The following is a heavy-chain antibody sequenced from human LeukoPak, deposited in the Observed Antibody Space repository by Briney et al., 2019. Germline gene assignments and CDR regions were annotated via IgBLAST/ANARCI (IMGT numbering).Heavy chain of an antibody. D-gene: IGHD3-16*02. Sequence: GGSLRLSCAASGFTFSSYAMSWVRQAPGKGLEWVSAISGSGGSTYYADSVKGRFTISRGNSKNTLYLQMNSLRAEDTAVYYCATPLYDYVWGSYRYWGQGTLVTVSS. CDR2: ISGSGGST. CDR1: GFTFSSYA. CDR3: ATPLYDYVWGSYRY. V-gene: IGHV3-23*01. J-gene: IGHJ4*02.